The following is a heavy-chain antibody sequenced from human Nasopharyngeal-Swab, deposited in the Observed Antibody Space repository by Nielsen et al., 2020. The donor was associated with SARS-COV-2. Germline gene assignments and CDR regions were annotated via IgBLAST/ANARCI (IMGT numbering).Heavy chain of an antibody. CDR3: ARDPSGYGTTGSLDY. CDR2: IIPILGIA. CDR1: GCTFSSYA. D-gene: IGHD5-12*01. Sequence: SSVNVSFKASGCTFSSYAISWLRQAPGQGLEWMGRIIPILGIANYAQKFQGRVTITADKSTSTAYMELSSLRSEDTAVYYCARDPSGYGTTGSLDYWGQGTLVTVSS. J-gene: IGHJ4*02. V-gene: IGHV1-69*04.